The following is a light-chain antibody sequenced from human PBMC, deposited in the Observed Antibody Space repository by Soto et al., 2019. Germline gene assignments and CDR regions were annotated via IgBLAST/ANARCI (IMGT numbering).Light chain of an antibody. V-gene: IGLV2-14*01. Sequence: QSALTQPASVSGSPGQSITISCTGTSSDVGGYNYVSWYQQHPGKAPKLMIYEVSNRPSGVSNRFSGSKSGNTASLTISGLQAEDKADYYCSSYTSSSPWVFGGGTKLTVL. J-gene: IGLJ3*02. CDR3: SSYTSSSPWV. CDR2: EVS. CDR1: SSDVGGYNY.